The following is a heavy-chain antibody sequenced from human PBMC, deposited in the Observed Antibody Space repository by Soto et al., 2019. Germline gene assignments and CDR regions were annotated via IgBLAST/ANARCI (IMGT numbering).Heavy chain of an antibody. CDR3: VKDGSSGWPYYYGLDV. Sequence: LGLCCAGSGFTFNSYGMHWVRQSPGKGLEWVAVISYDGSNKYYADSVKGRFTIARDNSKNTLYLQMSSLRAEDTAVYYCVKDGSSGWPYYYGLDVWGQGTSVTVSS. CDR2: ISYDGSNK. D-gene: IGHD6-19*01. V-gene: IGHV3-30*18. CDR1: GFTFNSYG. J-gene: IGHJ6*02.